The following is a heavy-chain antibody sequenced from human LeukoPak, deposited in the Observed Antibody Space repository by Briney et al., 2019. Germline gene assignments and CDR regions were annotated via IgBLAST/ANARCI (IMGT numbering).Heavy chain of an antibody. CDR3: ARESEFDI. Sequence: GGSLRLSCAASGIRFSNYWMSWVRQAPGKGLEWVANIKEDGSGEHYVDSVKGRFTISRDNAKNSLYLQMNSLRAEDTAVYYCARESEFDIWGQGTMATVSS. CDR2: IKEDGSGE. V-gene: IGHV3-7*04. J-gene: IGHJ3*02. CDR1: GIRFSNYW.